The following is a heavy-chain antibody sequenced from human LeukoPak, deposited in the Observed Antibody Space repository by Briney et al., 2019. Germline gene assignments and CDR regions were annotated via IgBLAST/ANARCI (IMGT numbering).Heavy chain of an antibody. Sequence: SVKVSCKASGGTFSSYAISWVRQAPGQGLEWMGGIIPIFGTANYAQKFQGRVTITADESTSTAYMELSSLRSEDTAAYYCASTYYDFWSGYPRGYYFDYWGQGTLVTVSS. CDR1: GGTFSSYA. CDR3: ASTYYDFWSGYPRGYYFDY. D-gene: IGHD3-3*01. J-gene: IGHJ4*02. CDR2: IIPIFGTA. V-gene: IGHV1-69*13.